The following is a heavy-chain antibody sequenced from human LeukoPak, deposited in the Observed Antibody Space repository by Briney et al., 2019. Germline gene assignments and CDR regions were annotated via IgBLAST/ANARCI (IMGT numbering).Heavy chain of an antibody. D-gene: IGHD6-13*01. V-gene: IGHV1-69*13. CDR3: AAYSSSWYRRWYFDY. Sequence: SVKVSCKASGGTFSSYAISWVRQAPGQGLEWMGGIIPIFGTANYAQKFQGRVTITADESTSTAYMELSSLRSEDTAVYYCAAYSSSWYRRWYFDYWGQGTLVTVSS. CDR1: GGTFSSYA. J-gene: IGHJ4*02. CDR2: IIPIFGTA.